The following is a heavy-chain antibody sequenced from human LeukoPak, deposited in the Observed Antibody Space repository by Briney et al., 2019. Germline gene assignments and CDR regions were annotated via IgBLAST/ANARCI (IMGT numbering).Heavy chain of an antibody. CDR2: ISYDGSNK. Sequence: GGSLRLSCAASGFTFSSYAMHWVRQAPGKGLEWVAVISYDGSNKYYADSVKGRFTISRDNSKNTLYLQMNSLRAEDTAVYYCARYDPYFWSGDPIYWGQGTLVTVSS. J-gene: IGHJ4*02. D-gene: IGHD3-3*01. CDR3: ARYDPYFWSGDPIY. V-gene: IGHV3-30-3*01. CDR1: GFTFSSYA.